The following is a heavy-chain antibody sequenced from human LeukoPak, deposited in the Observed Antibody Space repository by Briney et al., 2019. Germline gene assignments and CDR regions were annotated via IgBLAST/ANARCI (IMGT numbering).Heavy chain of an antibody. CDR3: ARRGLSYYYDSSGYHIDY. CDR1: GYSITSGYH. CDR2: IYHTGST. D-gene: IGHD3-22*01. J-gene: IGHJ4*02. V-gene: IGHV4-38-2*01. Sequence: SGTLSLTCGVSGYSITSGYHWGWIRQPPGKGLEWIGNIYHTGSTYYNPSLKSRVTISVDTSKNQFSLQLSSVTAADTAVYYCARRGLSYYYDSSGYHIDYWGQGTLVTVSS.